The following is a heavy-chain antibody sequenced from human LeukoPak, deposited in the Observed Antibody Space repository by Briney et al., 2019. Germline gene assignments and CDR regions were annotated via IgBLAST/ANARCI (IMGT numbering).Heavy chain of an antibody. Sequence: GAPVKVSCKASGYTFTGYYMHWVRQAPGQGLEWMGWVNPNSGGTNYAQKFQGRVTMTRDTSISTAYMELSRLRSDDTAVYYCARDWAHYDFDYWGQGTLVTVSS. D-gene: IGHD3-10*01. V-gene: IGHV1-2*02. CDR3: ARDWAHYDFDY. J-gene: IGHJ4*02. CDR2: VNPNSGGT. CDR1: GYTFTGYY.